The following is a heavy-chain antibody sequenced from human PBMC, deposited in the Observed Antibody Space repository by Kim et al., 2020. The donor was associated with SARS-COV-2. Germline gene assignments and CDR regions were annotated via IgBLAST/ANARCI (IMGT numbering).Heavy chain of an antibody. Sequence: TTTYAQKFQGRVTMTGDTSTSTVYLQLRSLRSDDTAMYYCARGGTYTLDYWGQGTLVTVSS. V-gene: IGHV1-46*01. CDR2: TT. CDR3: ARGGTYTLDY. J-gene: IGHJ4*02. D-gene: IGHD1-26*01.